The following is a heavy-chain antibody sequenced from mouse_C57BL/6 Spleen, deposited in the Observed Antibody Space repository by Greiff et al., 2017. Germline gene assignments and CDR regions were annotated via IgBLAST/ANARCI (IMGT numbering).Heavy chain of an antibody. D-gene: IGHD2-4*01. J-gene: IGHJ4*01. CDR1: GYTFTDYE. CDR2: IDPETGGT. CDR3: TRKVWDYEGYYAMDY. V-gene: IGHV1-15*01. Sequence: VQLQQSGAELVRPGASVTLSCKASGYTFTDYEMHWVKQTPVHGLEWIGAIDPETGGTAYNQKFKGKAILTADKSSSTAYMELRSLTSEDSAVYDCTRKVWDYEGYYAMDYWGQGTSVTVSS.